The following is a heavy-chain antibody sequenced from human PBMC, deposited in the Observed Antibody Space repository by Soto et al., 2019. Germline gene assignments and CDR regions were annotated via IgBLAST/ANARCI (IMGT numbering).Heavy chain of an antibody. CDR3: ANPRGPHYYYGMDV. Sequence: QVQVVESGGGVVQPGGSLRLSCAASGFTFSSYGMLWVRQAPGKGLEWVAVMSYDGSNKYNADSVKGRFTISRDNSKNTLYLQLNSLRAEDKAVYYCANPRGPHYYYGMDVWGQGTTVTVSS. V-gene: IGHV3-30*18. CDR2: MSYDGSNK. D-gene: IGHD3-10*01. J-gene: IGHJ6*02. CDR1: GFTFSSYG.